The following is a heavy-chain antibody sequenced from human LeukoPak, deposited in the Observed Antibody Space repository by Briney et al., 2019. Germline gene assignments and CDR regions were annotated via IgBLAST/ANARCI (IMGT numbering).Heavy chain of an antibody. CDR3: ARESETSGWYDY. V-gene: IGHV3-43*02. CDR1: GFIFGNYA. J-gene: IGHJ4*02. Sequence: GGSLRLSCAAPGFIFGNYAINWVRQAPGKGLEWVSLISGDGGSTFYADSVKGRFTISRDNSNNSLSLQMSSLRSEDTALYYCARESETSGWYDYWGQGTLVTVSS. CDR2: ISGDGGST. D-gene: IGHD6-19*01.